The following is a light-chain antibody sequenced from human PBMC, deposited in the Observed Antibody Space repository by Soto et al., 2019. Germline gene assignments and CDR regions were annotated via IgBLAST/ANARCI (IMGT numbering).Light chain of an antibody. CDR3: QQFSSYPLT. V-gene: IGKV3-20*01. CDR1: QSMTTK. CDR2: DVS. J-gene: IGKJ4*01. Sequence: EILMTQSPATLSVSPGEGVTLSCRASQSMTTKLAWYQQEPGQAPRLLIYDVSSRATGIPDRFSGGGSGTDFTLTISRLEPEDFEVYYCQQFSSYPLTFGGGTKVDIK.